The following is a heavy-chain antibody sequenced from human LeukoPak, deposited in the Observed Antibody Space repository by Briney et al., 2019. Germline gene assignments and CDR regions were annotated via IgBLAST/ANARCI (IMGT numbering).Heavy chain of an antibody. CDR2: ISIDGGDT. J-gene: IGHJ4*02. V-gene: IGHV3-74*01. D-gene: IGHD3-10*01. CDR1: GFSFSSNW. CDR3: ARGPYYAAGSFDY. Sequence: PGGSLRLSCAASGFSFSSNWMHWVRHAPGKGLVWGSRISIDGGDTVYADSVKGRFTVSRDNAKDTLYLQMNSLRVEDTAVYYCARGPYYAAGSFDYWGQGTLVTVSS.